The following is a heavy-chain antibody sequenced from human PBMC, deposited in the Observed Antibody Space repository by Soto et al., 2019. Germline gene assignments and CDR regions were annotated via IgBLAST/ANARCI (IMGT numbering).Heavy chain of an antibody. CDR2: IFYSGST. CDR1: GDSVRRGSYY. Sequence: PSETLSLTCTVSGDSVRRGSYYWSWIRQPPGKGLEWIGHIFYSGSTNYNPSLKSRVTISVDTSKNQFSLKLSSVTAADTAVYYCARRRLGGSYYGFPAHFDYWGQGTLVTVSS. CDR3: ARRRLGGSYYGFPAHFDY. J-gene: IGHJ4*02. V-gene: IGHV4-61*01. D-gene: IGHD1-26*01.